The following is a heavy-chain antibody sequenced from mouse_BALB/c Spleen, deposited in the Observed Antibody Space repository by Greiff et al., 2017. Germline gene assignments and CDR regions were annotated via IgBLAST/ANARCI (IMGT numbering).Heavy chain of an antibody. V-gene: IGHV1S81*02. Sequence: VQLQQPGAELVKPGASVKLSCKASGYTFTSYWMHWVKQRPGQGLEWIGEINPSNGRTNYNEKFKSKATLTVDKSSSTAYMQLSSLTSEDSAVYYCAYYRMDYWGQGTSVTVSS. CDR3: AYYRMDY. D-gene: IGHD2-14*01. CDR1: GYTFTSYW. J-gene: IGHJ4*01. CDR2: INPSNGRT.